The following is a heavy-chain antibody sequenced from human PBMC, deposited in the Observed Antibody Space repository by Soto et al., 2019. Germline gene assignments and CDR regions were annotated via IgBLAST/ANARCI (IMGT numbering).Heavy chain of an antibody. Sequence: PGGSLRLSCAASGFTFSSYSMNWVRQAPGKGLEWVSSISSSSSYIYYADSVKGRFTISRDNAKNSLYLQMNSLRAEDTAVYYCARDHSSSWYNSVSGYYYYGMDVWGQGTTVTVSS. CDR2: ISSSSSYI. D-gene: IGHD6-13*01. V-gene: IGHV3-21*01. J-gene: IGHJ6*02. CDR1: GFTFSSYS. CDR3: ARDHSSSWYNSVSGYYYYGMDV.